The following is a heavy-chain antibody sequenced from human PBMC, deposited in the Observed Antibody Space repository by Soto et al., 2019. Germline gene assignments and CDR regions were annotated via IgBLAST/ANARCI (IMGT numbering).Heavy chain of an antibody. V-gene: IGHV1-3*01. D-gene: IGHD6-13*01. CDR3: VRRHVSATGIDWFDP. CDR1: GYTFTSYG. CDR2: INAANGDT. J-gene: IGHJ5*02. Sequence: ASVKVSCKASGYTFTSYGIHWVRQAPGQRLEWMGWINAANGDTKYSPKFQGRVTITGDTSASTAYMELSSLRSEDTAVYYCVRRHVSATGIDWFDPWGQGTLVTVSS.